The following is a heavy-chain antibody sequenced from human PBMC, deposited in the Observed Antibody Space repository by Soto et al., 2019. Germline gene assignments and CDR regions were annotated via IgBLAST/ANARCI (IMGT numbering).Heavy chain of an antibody. D-gene: IGHD4-4*01. J-gene: IGHJ4*02. CDR3: TRGLPNYSSFDS. CDR2: VSSDGSST. Sequence: EVQLVESGGGLVQPGESLRLSCAASGFTFSSYWMHWIRQAPGKGLVWVSRVSSDGSSTVYANSVKGRLTISRDNAKNTLYLQMISLSDEDTAVYYCTRGLPNYSSFDSWGQGTLVTVSS. V-gene: IGHV3-74*01. CDR1: GFTFSSYW.